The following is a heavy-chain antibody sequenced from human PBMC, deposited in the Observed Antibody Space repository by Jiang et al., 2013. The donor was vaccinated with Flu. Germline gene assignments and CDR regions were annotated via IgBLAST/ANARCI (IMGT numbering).Heavy chain of an antibody. J-gene: IGHJ4*02. CDR3: VRMGGRGSNYGPPDY. D-gene: IGHD5-18*01. V-gene: IGHV5-51*01. CDR1: GFTFTSYW. CDR2: MWPGDSDT. Sequence: GAEVKKPGESLRISCQASGFTFTSYWIGWVRQMPGKGLEWMGIMWPGDSDTRYKPSFQGQVTISADKSKNTVFLQWNYLKASDTAMYYCVRMGGRGSNYGPPDYWGQGTPVIVSS.